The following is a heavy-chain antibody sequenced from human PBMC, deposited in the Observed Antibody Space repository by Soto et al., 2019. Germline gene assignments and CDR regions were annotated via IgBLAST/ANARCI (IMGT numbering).Heavy chain of an antibody. J-gene: IGHJ4*02. CDR1: GFTFSSYA. CDR3: AQSPEWPNRYFDY. CDR2: ITANSGST. Sequence: GGSLRLSCGASGFTFSSYAMVWVRQAPGKGLEWVSTITANSGSTAYGDSVKGRFTISRDNSKSTLYLQMNSLRVEDTAAYYCAQSPEWPNRYFDYWGKGTLVTVSS. V-gene: IGHV3-23*01. D-gene: IGHD3-3*01.